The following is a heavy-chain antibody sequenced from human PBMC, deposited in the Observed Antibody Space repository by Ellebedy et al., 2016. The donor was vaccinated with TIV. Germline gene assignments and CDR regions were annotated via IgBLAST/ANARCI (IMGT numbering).Heavy chain of an antibody. Sequence: GESLKISCAASGFGFSSHWMHWVRQVPGRGLVWVSGIDDDGSRTQYAESVRGRFIVSRDNAKNMVYLQMNSLRVEDTAVYYCVRDRPHNWFDPWGHGTQVTVPP. J-gene: IGHJ5*02. V-gene: IGHV3-74*01. CDR1: GFGFSSHW. CDR2: IDDDGSRT. CDR3: VRDRPHNWFDP.